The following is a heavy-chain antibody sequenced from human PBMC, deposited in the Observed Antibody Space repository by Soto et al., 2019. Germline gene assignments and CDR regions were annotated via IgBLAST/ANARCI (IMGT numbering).Heavy chain of an antibody. V-gene: IGHV1-18*01. CDR1: GYTFTSYG. CDR2: ISAYNGNT. D-gene: IGHD6-13*01. J-gene: IGHJ3*02. Sequence: ASVKVSCKASGYTFTSYGISWVRQAPGQGLEWMGWISAYNGNTNYAQKLQGRVTMTTDTSTSTAYTELRSLRSDDTAVYYCARVEPGGSAFDIWGQGTMVTVSS. CDR3: ARVEPGGSAFDI.